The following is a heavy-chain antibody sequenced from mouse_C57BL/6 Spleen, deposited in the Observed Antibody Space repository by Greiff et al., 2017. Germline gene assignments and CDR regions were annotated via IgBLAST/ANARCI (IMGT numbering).Heavy chain of an antibody. CDR2: IDPETGGT. Sequence: QVQLKESGAELVRPGASVTLSCKASGYTFTDYEMHWVKQTPVHGLEWIGAIDPETGGTASNQKFKGKAILTADKSSSTAYMELRSLTSEDSAVYYCTRHGSSLWYFDVWGTGTTVTVSS. CDR3: TRHGSSLWYFDV. J-gene: IGHJ1*03. V-gene: IGHV1-15*01. CDR1: GYTFTDYE. D-gene: IGHD1-1*01.